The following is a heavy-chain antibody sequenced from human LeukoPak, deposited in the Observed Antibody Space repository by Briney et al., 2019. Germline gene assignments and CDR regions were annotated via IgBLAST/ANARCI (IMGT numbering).Heavy chain of an antibody. D-gene: IGHD2/OR15-2a*01. CDR1: GFTFSSYA. CDR3: XKDGGQSPRFYYYYYYGMDV. Sequence: PGGSLRLSCAASGFTFSSYAMSWVRQAPGKGLEWVSAISGSGGSTYYADSVKGRFTISRDTSKNTLYLQMNSLRAEDTAVYYCXKDGGQSPRFYYYYYYGMDVWGQGTTVTGSS. CDR2: ISGSGGST. J-gene: IGHJ6*02. V-gene: IGHV3-23*01.